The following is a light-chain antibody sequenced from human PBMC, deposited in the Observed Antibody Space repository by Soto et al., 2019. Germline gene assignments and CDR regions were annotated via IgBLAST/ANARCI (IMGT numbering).Light chain of an antibody. CDR3: GTWDSSLTGEV. J-gene: IGLJ2*01. Sequence: QSVLTQPPSVSASPGQKVTIYCSGSSSNVGNNHVSWYQYLPGTAPRVLIYDNDKRPSGIPDRFSGSKSATSATLAITGLQTGDEADYYCGTWDSSLTGEVFGGGTKLTVL. CDR2: DND. CDR1: SSNVGNNH. V-gene: IGLV1-51*01.